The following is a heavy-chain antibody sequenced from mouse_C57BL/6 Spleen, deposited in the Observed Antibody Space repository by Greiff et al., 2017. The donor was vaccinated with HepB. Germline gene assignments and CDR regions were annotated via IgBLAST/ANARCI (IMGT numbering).Heavy chain of an antibody. D-gene: IGHD1-1*02. J-gene: IGHJ1*03. CDR2: IDPETGGT. CDR3: TRYGYGDFDV. CDR1: GYTFTDYE. V-gene: IGHV1-15*01. Sequence: VQLQQSGAELVRPGASVTLSCKASGYTFTDYEMHWVKQTPVHGLEWIGAIDPETGGTAYNQKFKGKAILTADKSSSTAYMELRSLTSEDSAVYYCTRYGYGDFDVWGTGTTVTVSS.